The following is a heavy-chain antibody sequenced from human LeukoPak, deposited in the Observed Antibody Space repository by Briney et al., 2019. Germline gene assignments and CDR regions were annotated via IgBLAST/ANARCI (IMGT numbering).Heavy chain of an antibody. Sequence: SETLSLTCAVYGGSFSGYYWSWIRQPPGKGLEWIGEINHSGSTNYNPSLKSRVTISVDTSRNQFSLKLVSVTAADTAIYYCAREVDRFGMNWYFDLWGRGTLVSVSS. D-gene: IGHD3-10*01. J-gene: IGHJ2*01. CDR1: GGSFSGYY. CDR2: INHSGST. V-gene: IGHV4-34*01. CDR3: AREVDRFGMNWYFDL.